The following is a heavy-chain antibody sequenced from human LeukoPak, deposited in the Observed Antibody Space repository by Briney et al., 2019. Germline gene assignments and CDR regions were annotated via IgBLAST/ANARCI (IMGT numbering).Heavy chain of an antibody. J-gene: IGHJ5*01. D-gene: IGHD5-12*01. CDR2: IYYRGYT. CDR1: GASISSGGYY. Sequence: SQTLSLTCTVSGASISSGGYYWSWIRQHPGKGLEWIGYIYYRGYTYYSPSLKSRLTISVDTPKNQISLKLISVTAADTAVYYCARGRRSGYDFDSWGQGTLVAVSS. V-gene: IGHV4-31*03. CDR3: ARGRRSGYDFDS.